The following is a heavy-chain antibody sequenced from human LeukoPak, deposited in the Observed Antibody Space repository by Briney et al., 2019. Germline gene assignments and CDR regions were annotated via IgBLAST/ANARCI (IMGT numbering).Heavy chain of an antibody. CDR1: GFTFSSYW. CDR2: INGDGRNI. J-gene: IGHJ4*02. Sequence: PGGSLRLSCVASGFTFSSYWMHWVRQDPRKGLVWVSRINGDGRNINYADSVRGRFTISRDNAKNTLYLQMNTLRVEDTAVYYCARGPNWGGFAVDYWGQGTLVTVSS. CDR3: ARGPNWGGFAVDY. D-gene: IGHD7-27*01. V-gene: IGHV3-74*01.